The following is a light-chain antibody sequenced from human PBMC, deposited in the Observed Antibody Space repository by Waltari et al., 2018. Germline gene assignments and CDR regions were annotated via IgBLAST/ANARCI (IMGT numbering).Light chain of an antibody. CDR2: EVT. CDR1: TSDVVNYNL. J-gene: IGLJ1*01. CDR3: CSYVGLGTYV. Sequence: QSGLAQPASASGPPGQAITTTCPGTTSDVVNYNLVSWYPQRQGKAPTLLIYEVTTRAPGTSDRFSASKSGNTASLSISGLQAQEDEADYYCCSYVGLGTYVFGTGTKVTV. V-gene: IGLV2-23*02.